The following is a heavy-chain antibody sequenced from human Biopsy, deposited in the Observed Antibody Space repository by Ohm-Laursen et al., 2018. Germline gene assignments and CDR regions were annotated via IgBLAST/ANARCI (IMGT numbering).Heavy chain of an antibody. CDR2: FSGGGTI. J-gene: IGHJ6*02. D-gene: IGHD4-23*01. CDR3: ARDTRWSPYSMDV. Sequence: SLRLSCAASGFSFSDYHMRWIRQAPGGGLEWVSNFSGGGTIYYGDSMKGRVTIPRDNAKNSLYLQMHSLRAEDTAVYYCARDTRWSPYSMDVWGQGTTVTVSS. CDR1: GFSFSDYH. V-gene: IGHV3-11*01.